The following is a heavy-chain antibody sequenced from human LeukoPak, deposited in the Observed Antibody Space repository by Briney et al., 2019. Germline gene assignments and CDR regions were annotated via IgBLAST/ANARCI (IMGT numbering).Heavy chain of an antibody. D-gene: IGHD3-10*01. CDR2: IYHSGSA. Sequence: NPSETLSLTCSVSSYSISSGSYWGWIRQPPGKELEWIGSIYHSGSAYYGPSLKSRVIISVDTSKNQFSLKLSSVTDADTAVYYCVRSGGSGSPFDYWGQGTLVTVSS. V-gene: IGHV4-38-2*02. CDR3: VRSGGSGSPFDY. J-gene: IGHJ4*02. CDR1: SYSISSGSY.